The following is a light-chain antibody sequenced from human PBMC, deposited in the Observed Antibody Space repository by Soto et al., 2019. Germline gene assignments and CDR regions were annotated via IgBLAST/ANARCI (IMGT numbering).Light chain of an antibody. CDR3: QSYDSSLSGFDV. Sequence: QSVLTQPHSVSGAPGQRVTISCTGSSSNIGAGYDVHWYQQLPGTAPKLLIYGNSNRPSGVPDRFSGSKSGTSASLAITGLQAEDEADYYCQSYDSSLSGFDVFGTGTKLTVL. CDR1: SSNIGAGYD. J-gene: IGLJ1*01. CDR2: GNS. V-gene: IGLV1-40*01.